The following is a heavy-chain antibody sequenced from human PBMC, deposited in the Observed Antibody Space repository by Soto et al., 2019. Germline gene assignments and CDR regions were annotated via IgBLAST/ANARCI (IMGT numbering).Heavy chain of an antibody. CDR2: IYYSGST. D-gene: IGHD3-10*01. J-gene: IGHJ3*01. CDR1: GGSVSSGSYY. CDR3: ARVWGGAFDF. Sequence: LSETLSLTCTVPGGSVSSGSYYWSWIRQPPGKGLEWIGYIYYSGSTNYNPSLKSRVTISVDTSKNQFSLKLSSVTAADTAVYYCARVWGGAFDFWGQGTMVTVSS. V-gene: IGHV4-61*01.